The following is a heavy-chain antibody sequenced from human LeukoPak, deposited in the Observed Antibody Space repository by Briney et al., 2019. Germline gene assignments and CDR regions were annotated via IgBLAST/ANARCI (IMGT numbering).Heavy chain of an antibody. V-gene: IGHV1-69*13. D-gene: IGHD1-26*01. Sequence: SVKVSCKASGGTFSSYAISWVRQAPGQGLEWMGGIIPIFGTANYAQKFQGRVTIIADESTSTAYMELSSLRSEDTAVYYCARDQSIVGATSFDYWGQGTLVTVSS. J-gene: IGHJ4*02. CDR3: ARDQSIVGATSFDY. CDR1: GGTFSSYA. CDR2: IIPIFGTA.